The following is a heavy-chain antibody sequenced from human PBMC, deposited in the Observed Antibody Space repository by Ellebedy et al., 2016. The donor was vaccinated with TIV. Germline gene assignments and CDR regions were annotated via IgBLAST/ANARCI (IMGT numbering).Heavy chain of an antibody. CDR3: ARGLIAVTGTLFFDY. Sequence: SETLSLTXAVYGGSFSGYYWSWIRQPPGKGLEWIGEINHSGNTNYNPSLKSRVTISVDTSKSQFSLKLSSVTAADTAVYYCARGLIAVTGTLFFDYWGLGTLVTVSS. J-gene: IGHJ4*02. D-gene: IGHD6-19*01. CDR1: GGSFSGYY. CDR2: INHSGNT. V-gene: IGHV4-34*01.